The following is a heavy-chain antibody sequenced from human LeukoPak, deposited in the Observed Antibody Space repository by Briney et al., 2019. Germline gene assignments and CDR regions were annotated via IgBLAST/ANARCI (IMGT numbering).Heavy chain of an antibody. V-gene: IGHV3-7*01. J-gene: IGHJ4*02. CDR3: ARDSAKGDWSFYVDY. D-gene: IGHD2-21*02. CDR2: IKKDGSEK. CDR1: GFTFSTYW. Sequence: PGGSLRLSCAASGFTFSTYWMTWVRQAPGKGLEWVANIKKDGSEKFYMDSVKGRFTISRDNAKNSLYLQMNSLRAEDTAVYYCARDSAKGDWSFYVDYWGQGSRVTVSS.